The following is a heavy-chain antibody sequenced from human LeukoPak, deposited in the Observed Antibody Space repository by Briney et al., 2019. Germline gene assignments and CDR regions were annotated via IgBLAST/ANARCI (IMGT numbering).Heavy chain of an antibody. Sequence: GGSLRLSCAASGFTFSSNAMSWVRQAPRKGLEWVSAISGSGGSTYYADSVKGRFTISGDNSKNTLYLQMNSLRVEDTAVYYCAKDLSAVRNYYYGMDAWGQGTTVTVSS. CDR3: AKDLSAVRNYYYGMDA. CDR1: GFTFSSNA. CDR2: ISGSGGST. J-gene: IGHJ6*02. V-gene: IGHV3-23*01. D-gene: IGHD6-19*01.